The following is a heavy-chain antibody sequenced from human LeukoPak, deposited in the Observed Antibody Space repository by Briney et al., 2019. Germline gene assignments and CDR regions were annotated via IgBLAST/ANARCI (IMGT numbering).Heavy chain of an antibody. V-gene: IGHV4-61*02. D-gene: IGHD3-22*01. Sequence: SETLSLTCTVSAGSISSGSYYWSWIRQPAWKGLEWIGRIYTSGSTNYNPSLKSRVTISVDTSKNQFSLKLSSVTAADTAVYYCARYRDYYDSSGYNGAGWFDPWGQGTLVTVSS. CDR3: ARYRDYYDSSGYNGAGWFDP. CDR2: IYTSGST. J-gene: IGHJ5*02. CDR1: AGSISSGSYY.